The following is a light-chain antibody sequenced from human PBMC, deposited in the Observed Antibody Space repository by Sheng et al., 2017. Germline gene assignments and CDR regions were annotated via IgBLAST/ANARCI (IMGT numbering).Light chain of an antibody. CDR2: GAS. CDR3: QQYGRSPRT. CDR1: QSVSSSY. Sequence: EIVVTQSPGTLSLSPGERATLSCRASQSVSSSYLAWYQQKPGQAPRLLIYGASSRATGIPDRFSGSGSGTDFTLTISRLEPEDFAVYYCQQYGRSPRTFGQGTKVEIK. V-gene: IGKV3-20*01. J-gene: IGKJ1*01.